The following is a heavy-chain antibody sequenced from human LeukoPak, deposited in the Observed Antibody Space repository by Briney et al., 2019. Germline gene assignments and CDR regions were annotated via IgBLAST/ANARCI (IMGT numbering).Heavy chain of an antibody. CDR1: GRSLFSYH. CDR3: ARTMIVDGSDGFDI. CDR2: IYNGGNT. V-gene: IGHV4-59*01. J-gene: IGHJ3*02. Sequence: SETLSHTCTVSGRSLFSYHYNRVRQPPGKGLEWVGNIYNGGNTNFNPSLKSRATTSVDTSKNQFSLKLSSVTAADTAVYYCARTMIVDGSDGFDIWGQGTMVTVSS. D-gene: IGHD3-22*01.